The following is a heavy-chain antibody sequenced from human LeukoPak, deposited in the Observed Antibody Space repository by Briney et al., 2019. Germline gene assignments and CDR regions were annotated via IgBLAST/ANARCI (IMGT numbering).Heavy chain of an antibody. CDR1: GGSVSRGSYY. D-gene: IGHD2-15*01. CDR3: ARDPRSSGYCSGGSCSDWFDP. Sequence: SETLSLTCTVSGGSVSRGSYYWSWIRQPPGKGLEWNGYIYYSGSTNYNPSLKSRVTISVDTSKNQFSLKLSSVTAADTAVYYCARDPRSSGYCSGGSCSDWFDPWGQGTLVTVSS. J-gene: IGHJ5*02. CDR2: IYYSGST. V-gene: IGHV4-61*01.